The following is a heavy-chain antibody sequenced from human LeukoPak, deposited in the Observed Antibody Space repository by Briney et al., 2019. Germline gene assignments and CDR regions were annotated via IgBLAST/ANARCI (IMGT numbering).Heavy chain of an antibody. CDR1: GGSVDNSAFH. D-gene: IGHD6-19*01. J-gene: IGHJ4*02. V-gene: IGHV4-39*07. CDR3: SGSGWFQGPFGY. CDR2: VSYSGSS. Sequence: KPSETLSLTCTVSGGSVDNSAFHWGWIRQPPGKGLEWIASVSYSGSSSYNASLKSRVTISLDTSTNQLSLELNSVTAADTAVYYCSGSGWFQGPFGYWGQGTLVTVSS.